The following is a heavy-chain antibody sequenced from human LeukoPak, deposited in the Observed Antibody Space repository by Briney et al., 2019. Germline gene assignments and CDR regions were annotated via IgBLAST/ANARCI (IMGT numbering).Heavy chain of an antibody. J-gene: IGHJ4*02. CDR3: ARGGENYYGSGSHDY. CDR1: GFTFTSYW. V-gene: IGHV3-7*01. Sequence: PGGSLRLSCAASGFTFTSYWMSWVRQAPGKGLEWVANIKHDGSERYYVDSLKGRFTISRDNAKNPLYLQMNSLRAEDTAVYYCARGGENYYGSGSHDYWGQGTLVTVSS. CDR2: IKHDGSER. D-gene: IGHD3-10*01.